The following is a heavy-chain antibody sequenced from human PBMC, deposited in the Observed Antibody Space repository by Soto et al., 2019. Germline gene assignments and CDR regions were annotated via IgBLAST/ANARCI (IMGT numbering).Heavy chain of an antibody. Sequence: ASVKVSCKASDYTFTSYGIIWVRQAPGQGLEWIGWISVYNGNTNYAQKFRGRVTMTTDISTATAYMEMRSLRSDDTAVYYCARSGSSWNLREFDYWCQGTLVTVFS. CDR2: ISVYNGNT. D-gene: IGHD6-13*01. CDR1: DYTFTSYG. J-gene: IGHJ4*02. V-gene: IGHV1-18*01. CDR3: ARSGSSWNLREFDY.